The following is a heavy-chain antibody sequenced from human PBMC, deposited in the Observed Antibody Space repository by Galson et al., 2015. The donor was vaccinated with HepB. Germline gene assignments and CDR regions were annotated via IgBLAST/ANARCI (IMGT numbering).Heavy chain of an antibody. V-gene: IGHV1-24*01. J-gene: IGHJ4*02. CDR1: RYTLTELS. Sequence: SVKVSCKVSRYTLTELSMHWVRQAPGKGLEWMGGFDPEDGETIYAQKFQGRVTMTEDTSTDTAYMELSSLRSEDTAVYYCATAIAAAYYFDYWGQGTLVTVSS. D-gene: IGHD6-13*01. CDR2: FDPEDGET. CDR3: ATAIAAAYYFDY.